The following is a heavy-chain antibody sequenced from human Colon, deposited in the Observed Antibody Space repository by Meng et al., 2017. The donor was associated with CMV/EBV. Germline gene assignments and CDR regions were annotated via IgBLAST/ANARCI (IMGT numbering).Heavy chain of an antibody. D-gene: IGHD1-26*01. CDR1: GLPLNSNA. Sequence: GLPLNSNAMHWIRQAPGKGLDWLALISYGGGDIYYADSVKGRFTISKDNSKNILFLEMSSLRREDTAVYYCARDPSLTWVAKRPDYWGQGTLVTVSS. CDR2: ISYGGGDI. V-gene: IGHV3-30*04. CDR3: ARDPSLTWVAKRPDY. J-gene: IGHJ4*02.